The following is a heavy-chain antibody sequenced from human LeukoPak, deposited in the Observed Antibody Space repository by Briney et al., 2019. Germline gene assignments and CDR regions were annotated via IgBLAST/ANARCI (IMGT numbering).Heavy chain of an antibody. CDR2: INPSGGST. Sequence: GASVKVSCKASGFTFTNYNLHCVRQAPGQRLEWMGIINPSGGSTNYAQNFQGRVTMTRDTSTSTVYMELSSLRSEDTAVYYCVRVRDGYNDAYDIWGQGTMVTVPS. CDR3: VRVRDGYNDAYDI. V-gene: IGHV1-46*01. D-gene: IGHD5-24*01. CDR1: GFTFTNYN. J-gene: IGHJ3*02.